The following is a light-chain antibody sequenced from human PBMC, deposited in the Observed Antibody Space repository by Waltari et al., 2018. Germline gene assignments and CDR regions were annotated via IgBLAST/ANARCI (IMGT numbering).Light chain of an antibody. Sequence: ELVLTQSPGTLSLSPVERATLPCRASLRISSNYLAWYQQKSGQAPRLLIYGAFNRATGIPDRFSGSGSGTDFTLTISGLEPEDFAVYYCQQYVESPPPLMYTFGQGTKLEIK. J-gene: IGKJ2*01. V-gene: IGKV3-20*01. CDR3: QQYVESPPPLMYT. CDR1: LRISSNY. CDR2: GAF.